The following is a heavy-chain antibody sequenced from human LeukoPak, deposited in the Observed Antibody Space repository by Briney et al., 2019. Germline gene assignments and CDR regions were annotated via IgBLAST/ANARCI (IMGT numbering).Heavy chain of an antibody. CDR2: IYYSGST. V-gene: IGHV4-39*01. J-gene: IGHJ4*02. Sequence: SETLSLTCTVSGGSISGSGYYWGWIRQPPGKGLEWIGSIYYSGSTYYNSSLKSRVTIPVDTSKNQFSLKLSSVTAAETAVYYCARAPDYWGQGTLVTVSS. CDR3: ARAPDY. CDR1: GGSISGSGYY.